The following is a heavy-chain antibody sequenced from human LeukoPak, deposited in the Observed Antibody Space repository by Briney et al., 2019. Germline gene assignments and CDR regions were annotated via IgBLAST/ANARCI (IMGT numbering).Heavy chain of an antibody. V-gene: IGHV3-48*01. D-gene: IGHD3-16*01. J-gene: IGHJ3*02. Sequence: PGGSLRLSCAASGFTFSRYSMNWVRQAPGKGLEWVSYISSSSSTIYYADSVKGRFTISRDNAKNSLYLQMNSLRAEDTAVYYCARALIWGAFDIWGQGTMVTVSS. CDR1: GFTFSRYS. CDR3: ARALIWGAFDI. CDR2: ISSSSSTI.